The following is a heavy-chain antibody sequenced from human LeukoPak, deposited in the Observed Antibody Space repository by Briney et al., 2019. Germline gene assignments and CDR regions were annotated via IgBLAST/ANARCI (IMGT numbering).Heavy chain of an antibody. CDR1: GFTFSDYY. V-gene: IGHV3-11*01. D-gene: IGHD5-24*01. J-gene: IGHJ4*02. Sequence: TGGSLRLSCAASGFTFSDYYMSWIRQAPGKGLEWVSYISSSGSTIYYADSVKGRFTISRDNAKNSLYLQMNSLRAEDTAVYYCARDGSQWATMSSKDYWGQGTLVTVSS. CDR3: ARDGSQWATMSSKDY. CDR2: ISSSGSTI.